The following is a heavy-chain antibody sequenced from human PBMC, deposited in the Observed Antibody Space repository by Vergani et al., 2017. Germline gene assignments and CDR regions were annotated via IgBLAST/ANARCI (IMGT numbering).Heavy chain of an antibody. Sequence: QVQLQESGPGLVKPSETLSLTCTVSGGSVSSGSYYWSWIRQPAGKGLEWIGYIYYSGSTNYNPSLKSRVTISVDTSKNQFSLKLSSVTDADTAVYYCARVARYSSSSVDYWGQGTLVTVSS. CDR3: ARVARYSSSSVDY. V-gene: IGHV4-61*10. D-gene: IGHD6-6*01. J-gene: IGHJ4*02. CDR2: IYYSGST. CDR1: GGSVSSGSYY.